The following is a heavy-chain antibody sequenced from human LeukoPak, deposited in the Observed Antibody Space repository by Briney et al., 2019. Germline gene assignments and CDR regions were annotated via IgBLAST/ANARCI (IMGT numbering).Heavy chain of an antibody. CDR3: ARLYDYSDYDSFDY. CDR2: INPNSGGT. CDR1: GYTLTGYY. Sequence: GASVKVSCKASGYTLTGYYMHWVRQAPGQGLEWMGWINPNSGGTNYAQKFQGRVTMTRDTSISTGYMELRRLRSDDTAVYYCARLYDYSDYDSFDYWGQGTLVTVSS. V-gene: IGHV1-2*02. J-gene: IGHJ4*02. D-gene: IGHD4-11*01.